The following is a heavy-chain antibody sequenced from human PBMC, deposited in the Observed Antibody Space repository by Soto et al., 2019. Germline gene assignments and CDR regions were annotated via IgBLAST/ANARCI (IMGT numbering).Heavy chain of an antibody. CDR3: ARGGIGIILN. Sequence: GGSLRLSCAASGFTFSSYAMHWVRQAPGKGLEWVAVISTDGRDKYHADSVKGRFTISRDNSKNTLYLQMNSLRAEDTAVYYCARGGIGIILNWGQGTLVTVSS. V-gene: IGHV3-30*07. J-gene: IGHJ4*02. D-gene: IGHD6-13*01. CDR1: GFTFSSYA. CDR2: ISTDGRDK.